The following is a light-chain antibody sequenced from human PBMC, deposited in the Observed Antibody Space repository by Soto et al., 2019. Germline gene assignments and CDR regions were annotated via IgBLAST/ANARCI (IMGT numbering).Light chain of an antibody. V-gene: IGKV4-1*01. J-gene: IGKJ4*01. CDR1: QTVFTGSNNKTY. Sequence: IVMTPAPASLTVSLGERATINCKSIQTVFTGSNNKTYLAWYQQKPGQAPKLLMYWATARESGVPDRFRGSGFGTDVTLTITSVQAEDVAVYYWHQYFTLPSFGGGTKVEI. CDR2: WAT. CDR3: HQYFTLPS.